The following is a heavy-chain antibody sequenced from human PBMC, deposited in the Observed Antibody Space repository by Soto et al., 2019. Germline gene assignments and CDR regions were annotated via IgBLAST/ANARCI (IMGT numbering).Heavy chain of an antibody. V-gene: IGHV1-2*02. CDR1: GYTFTGYY. CDR3: ALARGHDSSGYYSPFDY. J-gene: IGHJ4*02. Sequence: QVQLVQSGAEVKKPGASVKVSCKASGYTFTGYYMHWVRQAPGQGLEWMGWINPNSGGTNYAQKSQGRVTMTGDTSISTAYMELSRLRSDDTAVYYCALARGHDSSGYYSPFDYWGQGTLVTVSS. D-gene: IGHD3-22*01. CDR2: INPNSGGT.